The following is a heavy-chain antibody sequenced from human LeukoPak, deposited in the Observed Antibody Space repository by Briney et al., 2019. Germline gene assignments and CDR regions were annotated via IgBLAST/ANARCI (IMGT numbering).Heavy chain of an antibody. J-gene: IGHJ6*03. CDR1: GFTFSSYW. CDR2: INSDGSRT. CDR3: ARDGAGSSLYMDV. V-gene: IGHV3-74*01. D-gene: IGHD6-6*01. Sequence: GGSLRLSCAASGFTFSSYWMHWVRQAPGKGLVWVSRINSDGSRTSYADSVKGRFTISRDNAKNTLYLQMNSVRAEDTAVYYCARDGAGSSLYMDVWGKGTTVTVSS.